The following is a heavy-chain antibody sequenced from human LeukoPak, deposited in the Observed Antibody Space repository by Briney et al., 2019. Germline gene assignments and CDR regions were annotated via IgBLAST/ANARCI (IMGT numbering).Heavy chain of an antibody. V-gene: IGHV1-69*02. CDR2: IIPILGIA. J-gene: IGHJ6*02. CDR1: GGTFSSYT. CDR3: ARVEYCSSTSCRYYYYYGMDV. D-gene: IGHD2-2*01. Sequence: GSSVKVSCKASGGTFSSYTISWVRQDPGQGLEWMGRIIPILGIANYAQKFQGRVTITADKSTSTAYMELSSLRSEDTAVYYCARVEYCSSTSCRYYYYYGMDVWGQGTTVTVSS.